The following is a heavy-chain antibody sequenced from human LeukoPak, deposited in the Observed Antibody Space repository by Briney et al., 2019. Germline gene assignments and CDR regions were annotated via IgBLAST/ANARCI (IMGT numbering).Heavy chain of an antibody. V-gene: IGHV3-7*01. CDR3: ARGVAAAGPY. D-gene: IGHD6-13*01. Sequence: GGSLRLSCAASGFIFSNFWMSWVRQAPGNGLEWVANINQDGSGKYFVDSVKGRFTISRDNAKNSLYLQMNSLRAEDTAVYYCARGVAAAGPYWGQGTLVTVSS. J-gene: IGHJ4*02. CDR1: GFIFSNFW. CDR2: INQDGSGK.